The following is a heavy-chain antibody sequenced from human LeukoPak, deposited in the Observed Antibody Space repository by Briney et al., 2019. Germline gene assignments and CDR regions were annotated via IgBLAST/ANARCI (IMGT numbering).Heavy chain of an antibody. CDR3: ARHMDDGYSIFDY. V-gene: IGHV4-38-2*01. D-gene: IGHD5-24*01. CDR1: AYSISRGYY. CDR2: IFHSGTT. Sequence: SETLSLTCAVSAYSISRGYYWGWIRQPPGKGLEWIGSIFHSGTTYYNPSLKSRLSISVDTSKNQFSLKLSSVTAADTAVYYCARHMDDGYSIFDYWGQGTLVTVSS. J-gene: IGHJ4*02.